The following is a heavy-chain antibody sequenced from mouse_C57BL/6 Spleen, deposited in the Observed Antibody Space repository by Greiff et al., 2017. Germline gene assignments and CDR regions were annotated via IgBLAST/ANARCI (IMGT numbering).Heavy chain of an antibody. Sequence: EVKLMESGGGLVKPGGSLKLSCAASGFTFSSYTMSWVRQTPEKRLEWVATISGGGGKTYYPDSVKCRFTISRDKAKNTLYLQMSSLRSEDTALYYCARHDGYYTYFDYWGQGTTLTVSS. CDR2: ISGGGGKT. D-gene: IGHD2-3*01. V-gene: IGHV5-9*01. CDR1: GFTFSSYT. J-gene: IGHJ2*01. CDR3: ARHDGYYTYFDY.